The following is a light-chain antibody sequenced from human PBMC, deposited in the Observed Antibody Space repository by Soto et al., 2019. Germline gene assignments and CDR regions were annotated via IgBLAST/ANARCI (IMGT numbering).Light chain of an antibody. CDR3: QQYTSYPGT. J-gene: IGKJ1*01. Sequence: GDRVTITCRASQSMSSWLAWYQQKPGRAPKLLIYDASSLESGVPSRFSGSGSGTEFTLTISSLQPDDFATYYCQQYTSYPGTFGQGTKVDNK. CDR2: DAS. V-gene: IGKV1-5*01. CDR1: QSMSSW.